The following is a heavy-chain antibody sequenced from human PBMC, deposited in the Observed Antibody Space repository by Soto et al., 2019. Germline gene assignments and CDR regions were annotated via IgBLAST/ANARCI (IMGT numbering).Heavy chain of an antibody. D-gene: IGHD6-6*01. CDR3: ARDLIAARPYYFDY. V-gene: IGHV3-21*01. CDR2: ISGSGDNT. Sequence: GGSLRLSCAASGFTFSNYVMSWVRQAPGKGLEWVSSISGSGDNTYYADSVKGRFTISRDNAKNSLYLQMNSLRAEDTAVYYCARDLIAARPYYFDYWGQGTLVTVSS. CDR1: GFTFSNYV. J-gene: IGHJ4*02.